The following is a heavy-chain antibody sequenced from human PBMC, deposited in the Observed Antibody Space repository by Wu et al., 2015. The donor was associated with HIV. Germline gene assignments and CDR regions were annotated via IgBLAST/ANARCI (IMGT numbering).Heavy chain of an antibody. Sequence: QVQLVQSGAEVKKPGSSVKVSCKASGGTFSSYAISWVRQAPEQGLEWMGGIIPIFGTANYAQKFQGRVTITTDESTSTAYMELSSLRSEDTAVYYCARVLYSSSHRAVAGDVGAFDIWGQGDNGHRLF. J-gene: IGHJ3*02. CDR3: ARVLYSSSHRAVAGDVGAFDI. V-gene: IGHV1-69*05. D-gene: IGHD6-13*01. CDR1: GGTFSSYA. CDR2: IIPIFGTA.